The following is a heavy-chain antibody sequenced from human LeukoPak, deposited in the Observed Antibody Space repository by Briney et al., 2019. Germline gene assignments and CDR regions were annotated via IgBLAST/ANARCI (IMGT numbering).Heavy chain of an antibody. Sequence: SETLSLTCPVYGGSFSGYSWSWISQPPGKGLEWIGEINHSGSTNYNPSLKSRVTISVDTSKNQFSLKLSSVTAADTAVYYCARGHHGSGCYSSWGQGTLVTVSS. D-gene: IGHD3-10*01. V-gene: IGHV4-34*01. CDR3: ARGHHGSGCYSS. CDR1: GGSFSGYS. CDR2: INHSGST. J-gene: IGHJ4*02.